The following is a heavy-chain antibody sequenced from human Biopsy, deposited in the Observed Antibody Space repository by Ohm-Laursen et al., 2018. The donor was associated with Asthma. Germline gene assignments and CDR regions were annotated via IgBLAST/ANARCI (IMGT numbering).Heavy chain of an antibody. V-gene: IGHV3-30*03. CDR1: GFPFSTYA. CDR3: ARGLDYSGRSGFDY. J-gene: IGHJ4*02. D-gene: IGHD3-10*01. Sequence: SLRLSCTASGFPFSTYAMSWARQAPGKGLEWVALMSYDGSIKDYADSVKGRFTISRDNSMNTLYLHMNSLRVEDTAVYYCARGLDYSGRSGFDYWGQGTLVTVSS. CDR2: MSYDGSIK.